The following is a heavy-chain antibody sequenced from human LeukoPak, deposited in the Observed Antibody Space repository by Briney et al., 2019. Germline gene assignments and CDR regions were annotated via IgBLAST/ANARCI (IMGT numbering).Heavy chain of an antibody. Sequence: SETLSLTCTVSGGSISIGSYYWSWIRQPAGKGLEWIGRIYTSGSTNYNPSLKSRVTISVDTSKNQFSLKLSSVTAADTAVYYCAREEYQLLGTYYYYYMDVWGKGTTVTVSS. V-gene: IGHV4-61*02. D-gene: IGHD2-2*01. CDR2: IYTSGST. CDR1: GGSISIGSYY. CDR3: AREEYQLLGTYYYYYMDV. J-gene: IGHJ6*03.